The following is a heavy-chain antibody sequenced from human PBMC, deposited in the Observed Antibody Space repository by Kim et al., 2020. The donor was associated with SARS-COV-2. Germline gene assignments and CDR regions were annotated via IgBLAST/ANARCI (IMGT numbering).Heavy chain of an antibody. J-gene: IGHJ5*02. CDR3: ARTGMTTVTTGRFDP. Sequence: YADSVKGRFTISRDNAKNTLYLQMNSLTAEDTAVYYCARTGMTTVTTGRFDPWGQGTLVTVSS. V-gene: IGHV3-74*03. D-gene: IGHD4-17*01.